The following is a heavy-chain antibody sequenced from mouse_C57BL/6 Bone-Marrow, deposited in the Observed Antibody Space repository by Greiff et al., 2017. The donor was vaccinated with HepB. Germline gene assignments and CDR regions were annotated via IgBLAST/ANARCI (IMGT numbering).Heavy chain of an antibody. CDR1: GFSFNTYA. V-gene: IGHV10-1*01. D-gene: IGHD1-1*01. J-gene: IGHJ4*01. CDR3: VRQRITTDAMDY. Sequence: EVKLVESGGGLVQPKGSLKLSCAASGFSFNTYAMNWVRQAPGKGLEWVARIRSKSNNYATHYADSVKDRFTISRDDSESMLYLQMNNLKTEDTAMYYCVRQRITTDAMDYWGQGTSVTVSS. CDR2: IRSKSNNYAT.